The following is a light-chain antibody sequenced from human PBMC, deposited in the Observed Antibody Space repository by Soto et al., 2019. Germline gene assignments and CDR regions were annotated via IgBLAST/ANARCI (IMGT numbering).Light chain of an antibody. Sequence: EIVLTQPPATLSLSPLERATLSCRASQSVSSYLAWYRQKPGQAPRLLIYDASNRATGIPARFSGSGSETDFTLTISSLEPEDFAVYYCQQRSSWPPTFGQGTRLEI. J-gene: IGKJ5*01. CDR3: QQRSSWPPT. V-gene: IGKV3-11*01. CDR2: DAS. CDR1: QSVSSY.